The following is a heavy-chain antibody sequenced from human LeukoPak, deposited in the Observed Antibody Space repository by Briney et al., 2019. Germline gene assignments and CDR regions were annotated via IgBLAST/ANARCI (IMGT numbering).Heavy chain of an antibody. V-gene: IGHV3-49*03. CDR1: GFTFGDYA. Sequence: GRSLRLSCTASGFTFGDYAMSWFRQAPGEGLEWVGFIRSKAYGGTTEYAASVKGRFTISRDDSKSIAYLQMNSLKTEDTAVYYCTRSIYYYDSSGYVDYWGQGTLVTVSS. CDR2: IRSKAYGGTT. CDR3: TRSIYYYDSSGYVDY. J-gene: IGHJ4*02. D-gene: IGHD3-22*01.